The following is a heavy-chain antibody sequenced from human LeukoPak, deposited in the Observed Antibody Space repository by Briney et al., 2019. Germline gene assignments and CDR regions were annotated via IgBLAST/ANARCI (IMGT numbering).Heavy chain of an antibody. CDR3: ARESHYDFWSGPTADY. D-gene: IGHD3-3*01. J-gene: IGHJ4*02. V-gene: IGHV4-39*07. CDR2: IYYSGST. CDR1: GGSISSGSYY. Sequence: SATLSLTCTVSGGSISSGSYYWGWLRQPPGKGLEWFGSIYYSGSTYYNPSLKSRVTMSVDTSKNQFSLKLSSVTAADTAVYYCARESHYDFWSGPTADYWGQGTLVTVSS.